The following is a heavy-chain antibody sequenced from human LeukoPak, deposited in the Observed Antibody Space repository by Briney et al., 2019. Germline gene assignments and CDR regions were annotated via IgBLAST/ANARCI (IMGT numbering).Heavy chain of an antibody. D-gene: IGHD6-13*01. V-gene: IGHV4-59*12. CDR1: GGSITVYY. CDR3: ARAYSSSWIDY. J-gene: IGHJ4*02. Sequence: PSETLSLTCSVSGGSITVYYWNWIRQSPGKGLEWIGSISYSGSTNYNPSLKSRVTISIDTSKNRFSLKVSSVIAADTAVYYCARAYSSSWIDYWGQGTLVTVSS. CDR2: ISYSGST.